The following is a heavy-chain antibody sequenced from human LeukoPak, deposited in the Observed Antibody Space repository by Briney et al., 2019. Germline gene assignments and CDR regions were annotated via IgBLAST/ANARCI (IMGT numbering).Heavy chain of an antibody. Sequence: PGGSLILSCAASGFTFSSYSMNWVRQAPGKGLEWVSYISSSSSTIYYADSVKARFTVSRDTAKTSLYLQMNSLRAWDTAAYYCAIEVTITYYYYRDVWGKGTTVTVSS. CDR3: AIEVTITYYYYRDV. V-gene: IGHV3-48*01. CDR1: GFTFSSYS. D-gene: IGHD3-3*01. J-gene: IGHJ6*03. CDR2: ISSSSSTI.